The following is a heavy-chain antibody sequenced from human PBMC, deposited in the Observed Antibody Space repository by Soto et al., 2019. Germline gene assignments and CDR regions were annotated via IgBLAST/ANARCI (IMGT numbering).Heavy chain of an antibody. Sequence: PGGSLRLSCAASGFTFSWAWMSWVRQAPGKGLEWVGRIKSKFDGGRIDYAASVKGRFSISRDDSTNTLFLQMNSLKTEDTAVYFCTTSVTGTPRAIDYWGQGTLVTVSS. J-gene: IGHJ4*02. V-gene: IGHV3-15*01. CDR1: GFTFSWAW. CDR2: IKSKFDGGRI. D-gene: IGHD1-7*01. CDR3: TTSVTGTPRAIDY.